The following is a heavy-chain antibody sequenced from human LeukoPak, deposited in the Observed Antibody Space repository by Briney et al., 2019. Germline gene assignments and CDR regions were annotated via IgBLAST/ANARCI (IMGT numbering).Heavy chain of an antibody. CDR1: GFTLTSYG. V-gene: IGHV3-23*01. CDR3: AKKGAIAAAPARGPYYYYGMDV. D-gene: IGHD6-13*01. J-gene: IGHJ6*02. CDR2: ISGSAGST. Sequence: PGGSLRLSCPASGFTLTSYGMSWVRQAPGKGLEWVSGISGSAGSTHYADSVKGRFTISRDDSKNTLYLQMNSLRAEDTAVYYCAKKGAIAAAPARGPYYYYGMDVWGQGTTVTVSS.